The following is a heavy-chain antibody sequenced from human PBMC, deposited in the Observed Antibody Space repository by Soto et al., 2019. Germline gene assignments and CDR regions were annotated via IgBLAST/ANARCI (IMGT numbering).Heavy chain of an antibody. CDR3: ARDSSGSDFWSGYYAWRTPPDPKYYFDY. CDR2: INPNSGGT. D-gene: IGHD3-3*01. Sequence: ASVKVSCKASGYTFTGYYMHWVRQAPGQGLEWMGWINPNSGGTNYAQKFQGWVTMTRDTSISSAYMERSRLRSDDTAVYYCARDSSGSDFWSGYYAWRTPPDPKYYFDYWGQGTLVTVSS. J-gene: IGHJ4*02. CDR1: GYTFTGYY. V-gene: IGHV1-2*04.